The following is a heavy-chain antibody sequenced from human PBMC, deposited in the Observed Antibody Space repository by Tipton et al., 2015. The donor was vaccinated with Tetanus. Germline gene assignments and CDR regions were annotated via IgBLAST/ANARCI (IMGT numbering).Heavy chain of an antibody. V-gene: IGHV4-4*07. J-gene: IGHJ6*02. CDR2: IYTGGSP. CDR1: GGSISSDY. Sequence: TLSLTCAVSGGSISSDYWSWIRQPAGKGLEWVGRIYTGGSPNYNPSLKSRVTMSVDTSKNQFSLKLSSVTAADTAIYYCARDGQPGYYYGMDVWGQGTTVTVSS. D-gene: IGHD1-14*01. CDR3: ARDGQPGYYYGMDV.